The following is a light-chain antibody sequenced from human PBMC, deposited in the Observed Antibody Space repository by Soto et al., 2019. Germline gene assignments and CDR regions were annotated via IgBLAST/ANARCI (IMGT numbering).Light chain of an antibody. Sequence: EVVMTQSPGTLSVSPGERVTVSCRASQSVFSKLAWYQQKPGQAPRLLIYGASNRATGIPARFSGSGSGTDFTLTISSLEPEDFAVYYCQQRSNWPPWTFGQGTKVDIK. CDR3: QQRSNWPPWT. CDR1: QSVFSK. V-gene: IGKV3-11*01. CDR2: GAS. J-gene: IGKJ1*01.